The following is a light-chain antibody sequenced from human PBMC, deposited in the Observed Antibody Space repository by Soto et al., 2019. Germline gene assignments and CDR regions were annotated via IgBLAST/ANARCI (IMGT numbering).Light chain of an antibody. CDR2: EAS. J-gene: IGLJ1*01. V-gene: IGLV2-23*01. Sequence: QSALTQPASVSGSPGQSITISCTGTSSDVGSHNLVSWYQQFPGKAPKLIIFEASKRPSGVSNRFSGSKSGSTASLTISGLQGGEGADYFCCLKAACSNYVFGSGTKVTVL. CDR3: CLKAACSNYV. CDR1: SSDVGSHNL.